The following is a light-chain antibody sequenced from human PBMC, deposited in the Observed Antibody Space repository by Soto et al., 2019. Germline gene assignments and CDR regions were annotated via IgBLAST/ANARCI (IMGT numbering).Light chain of an antibody. CDR3: QQLNSYPIT. V-gene: IGKV1-9*01. J-gene: IGKJ5*01. Sequence: DIQLTQSPSFLSASLGDRVTITCRASQGISSNLAWYQQKPGKAPKLLIYAASTLQSGVPSRFSGSRSGTEFTLTFSSLQPEDFATYYCQQLNSYPITFAQGTRLEIK. CDR2: AAS. CDR1: QGISSN.